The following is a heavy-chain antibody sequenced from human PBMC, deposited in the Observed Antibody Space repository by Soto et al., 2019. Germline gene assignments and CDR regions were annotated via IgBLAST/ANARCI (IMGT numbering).Heavy chain of an antibody. V-gene: IGHV1-45*02. CDR2: ITPFSGDV. J-gene: IGHJ4*02. Sequence: GSSVKVSCKALGNTFTYRYLHWVRQAPGQALEWMGWITPFSGDVHYAQKFQERVTITRDRSINTAYMQMSSLRSEDTAMYFCASGGAGSGPFTWELHDHWGQGTLVTVSS. D-gene: IGHD1-26*01. CDR1: GNTFTYRY. CDR3: ASGGAGSGPFTWELHDH.